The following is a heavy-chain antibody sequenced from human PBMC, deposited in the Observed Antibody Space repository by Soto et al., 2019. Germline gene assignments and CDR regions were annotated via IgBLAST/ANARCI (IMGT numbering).Heavy chain of an antibody. Sequence: PSETLSLTCTFSGVSIRSYFWSWIRQPPGKGLEWIGYTYYTADTKYSPSLESRATISADPSKKQFSLSLSPVSAADTALYFCAGSQNRGESPDYWGQGAPVTVS. J-gene: IGHJ4*02. V-gene: IGHV4-59*01. CDR3: AGSQNRGESPDY. D-gene: IGHD3-10*01. CDR2: TYYTADT. CDR1: GVSIRSYF.